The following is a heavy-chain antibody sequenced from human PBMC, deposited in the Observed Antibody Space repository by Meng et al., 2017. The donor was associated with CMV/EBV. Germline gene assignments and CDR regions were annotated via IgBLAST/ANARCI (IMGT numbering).Heavy chain of an antibody. J-gene: IGHJ4*02. V-gene: IGHV3-23*03. D-gene: IGHD5-18*01. CDR1: GFTFSSYA. Sequence: GGSLRLSCAASGFTFSSYAMSWVRQAPGKGLEWVSVIYSGGSSTYYADSVKSRFTISRDNSKNTMYLQMNSLRAEDTAVYYCAKGGEGYSYGYDYWGQGTLVTVSS. CDR3: AKGGEGYSYGYDY. CDR2: IYSGGSST.